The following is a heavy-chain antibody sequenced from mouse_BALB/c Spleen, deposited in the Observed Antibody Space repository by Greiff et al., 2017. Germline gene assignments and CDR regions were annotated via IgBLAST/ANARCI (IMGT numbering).Heavy chain of an antibody. CDR1: GFTFSSYY. CDR2: INSNGGST. Sequence: DVMLVESGGGLVQPGGSLKLSCAASGFTFSSYYMSWVRQTPEKRLELVAAINSNGGSTYYPDTVKGRFTISRDNAKNTLYLQMSSLKSEDTALYYCARHGRYYGSEGYFDYWGQGTTLTVSS. V-gene: IGHV5-6-2*01. CDR3: ARHGRYYGSEGYFDY. J-gene: IGHJ2*01. D-gene: IGHD1-1*01.